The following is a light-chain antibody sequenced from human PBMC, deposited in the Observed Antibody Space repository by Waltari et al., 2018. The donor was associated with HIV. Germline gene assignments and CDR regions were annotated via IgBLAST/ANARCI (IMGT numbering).Light chain of an antibody. CDR3: AAWDDNLNGL. J-gene: IGLJ3*02. CDR2: KKN. V-gene: IGLV1-44*01. Sequence: QSVLTQPPSASGTPGQRVTISCSGRRSNIGSNSVRWYQQLPGTAPSIPSCKKNQRPSGVPDRCSGSKSGTSASLAISGLQSEDEADYYCAAWDDNLNGLFGGGTKLTVL. CDR1: RSNIGSNS.